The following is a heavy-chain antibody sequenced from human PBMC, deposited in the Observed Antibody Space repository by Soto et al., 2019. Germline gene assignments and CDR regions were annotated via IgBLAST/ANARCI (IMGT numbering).Heavy chain of an antibody. CDR1: GGSISSYY. Sequence: QVQLQESGPGLVKPSETLSLTCTVSGGSISSYYWSWIRQPPGKGLEWIGYIYYSGSTNYNPSLKSRVTISVDTSKNQFSLKLSSVTAADTAVYYWARGDLWGPSFLFDYWGQGTLVTVSS. CDR3: ARGDLWGPSFLFDY. CDR2: IYYSGST. J-gene: IGHJ4*02. V-gene: IGHV4-59*01. D-gene: IGHD3-10*01.